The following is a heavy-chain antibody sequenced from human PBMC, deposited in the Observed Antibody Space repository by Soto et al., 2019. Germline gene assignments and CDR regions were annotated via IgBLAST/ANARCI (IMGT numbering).Heavy chain of an antibody. CDR3: AQKLQRGIDV. V-gene: IGHV1-2*02. CDR2: VHPNSGGT. J-gene: IGHJ6*02. Sequence: QVHLVQSGAEVKQPGASVKVSCKASGYTFSVYHMHWVRQAPGQGLEWMGWVHPNSGGTNYAQSFEGRVPMPRDTATHTSYMELDRLTSDDTAVYYCAQKLQRGIDVRGQGTTVTVSS. D-gene: IGHD1-7*01. CDR1: GYTFSVYH.